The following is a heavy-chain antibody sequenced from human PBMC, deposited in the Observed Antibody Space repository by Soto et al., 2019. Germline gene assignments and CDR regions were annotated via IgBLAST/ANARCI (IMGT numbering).Heavy chain of an antibody. J-gene: IGHJ6*02. D-gene: IGHD4-4*01. Sequence: SGNPSPTCPVSGGSLGRYYWGWVRQLPGEGLDWIGYVFYTGRANYNASLKSRVSISLDTSNYQFSLKLSSVTAADTAVYYCARDGDGRMTTNPYYYNGMDVWGPGTTVTVSS. CDR2: VFYTGRA. V-gene: IGHV4-59*01. CDR1: GGSLGRYY. CDR3: ARDGDGRMTTNPYYYNGMDV.